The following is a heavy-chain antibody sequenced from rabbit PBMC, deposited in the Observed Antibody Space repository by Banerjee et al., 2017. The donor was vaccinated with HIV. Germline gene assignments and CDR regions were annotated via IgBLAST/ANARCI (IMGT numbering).Heavy chain of an antibody. CDR2: IGTGSGST. Sequence: QEQLXXSXGGLXXPEGSLTLTXXXXGFSFXSGYYMCWVRQAPGKGLEWIGCIGTGSGSTWYASWAKGRFTISKTSSTTVTLQMTSLTAADTATYFCASGYSDIVFNLWGQGTLVTVS. D-gene: IGHD1-1*01. V-gene: IGHV1S45*01. CDR1: GFSFXSGYY. J-gene: IGHJ4*01. CDR3: ASGYSDIVFNL.